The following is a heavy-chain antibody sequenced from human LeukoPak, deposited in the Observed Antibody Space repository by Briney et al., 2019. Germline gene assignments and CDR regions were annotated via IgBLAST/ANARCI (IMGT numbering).Heavy chain of an antibody. V-gene: IGHV4-39*01. CDR2: MYYDGTT. J-gene: IGHJ4*02. CDR3: ARRSDSGSDDGEDYFDS. Sequence: SETLSLACTVPGSSIFSTSFYWGWIRQPPGKGLEWIGSMYYDGTTYHNPSLKSRITISVDTSNSQFSLRLTSVTAADTAVYFCARRSDSGSDDGEDYFDSWGQGTLVTVSS. CDR1: GSSIFSTSFY. D-gene: IGHD1-26*01.